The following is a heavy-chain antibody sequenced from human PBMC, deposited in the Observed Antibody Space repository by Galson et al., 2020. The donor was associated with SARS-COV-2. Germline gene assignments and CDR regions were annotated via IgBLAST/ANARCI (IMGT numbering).Heavy chain of an antibody. D-gene: IGHD5-18*01. J-gene: IGHJ3*02. CDR3: ARGEKGYTYGHDAVDI. CDR2: IYYTGNI. V-gene: IGHV4-31*03. CDR1: GGSISSGGYY. Sequence: ASATLSLTCTVSGGSISSGGYYWSWLRQHPGKGLEWIGYIYYTGNIYYNPSLESRVTISVDTSKNLLSLILSSMTAADTAVYYCARGEKGYTYGHDAVDIWGQGTVVAVSS.